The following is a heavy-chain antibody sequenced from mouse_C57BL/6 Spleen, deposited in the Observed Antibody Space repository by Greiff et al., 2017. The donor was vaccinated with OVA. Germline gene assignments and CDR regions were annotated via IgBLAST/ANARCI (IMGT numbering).Heavy chain of an antibody. CDR2: INPNYGTT. J-gene: IGHJ4*01. CDR3: ARPQALYYYAMDY. D-gene: IGHD3-2*02. Sequence: EVQLQQSGPELLKPGASVKISCKASGYSFTDYNMNWVKQSNGKSLEWIGVINPNYGTTSYNQKFKCQATLTVDQSSSTAYMQLNSLTSEDSAVYYCARPQALYYYAMDYWGQGTSVTVSS. CDR1: GYSFTDYN. V-gene: IGHV1-39*01.